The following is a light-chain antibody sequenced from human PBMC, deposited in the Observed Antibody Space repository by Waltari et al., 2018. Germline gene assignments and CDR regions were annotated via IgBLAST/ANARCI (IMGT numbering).Light chain of an antibody. CDR3: QQYNSYSGT. Sequence: DIQMTQSPSTLSASVGDRVTITCRASQSISSWLAWYQQKPGKPPKLLIYKASSLESGVPSTFSGSGSGTEFTLTISSLQPDDFATYYCQQYNSYSGTFGQGTKVEIK. J-gene: IGKJ1*01. CDR2: KAS. V-gene: IGKV1-5*03. CDR1: QSISSW.